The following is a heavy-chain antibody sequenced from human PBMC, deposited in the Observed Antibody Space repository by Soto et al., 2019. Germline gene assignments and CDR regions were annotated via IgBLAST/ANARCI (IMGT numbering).Heavy chain of an antibody. D-gene: IGHD3-10*01. Sequence: GASVKVSCTASGYSFTRYGIAWARQAPGQGLEWMGWISAYNGNTNYAQKLQGRVTMTTDTSTSTAYMELRSLRSDDTAVYYCARGSWFDDYWGQGTLVTVSS. V-gene: IGHV1-18*01. CDR3: ARGSWFDDY. CDR1: GYSFTRYG. J-gene: IGHJ4*02. CDR2: ISAYNGNT.